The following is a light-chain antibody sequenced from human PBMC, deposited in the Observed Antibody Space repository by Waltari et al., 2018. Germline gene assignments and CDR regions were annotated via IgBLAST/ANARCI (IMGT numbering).Light chain of an antibody. CDR3: AAWDDSLNGPV. J-gene: IGLJ3*02. CDR2: SNN. Sequence: QSVLTQPPSASGPPGQRVTISCSGRSSNIGSNTVNWDQQLPGTAPKLLIYSNNQRPSGVPDRFSGSKSGTSASLAISGLQSEDEADYYCAAWDDSLNGPVFGGGTKLTVL. V-gene: IGLV1-44*01. CDR1: SSNIGSNT.